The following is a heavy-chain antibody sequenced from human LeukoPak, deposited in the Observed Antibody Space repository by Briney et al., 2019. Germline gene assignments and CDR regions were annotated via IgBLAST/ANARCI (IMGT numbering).Heavy chain of an antibody. CDR2: ISGSGGST. J-gene: IGHJ3*02. CDR3: AKREHDAFDI. D-gene: IGHD1/OR15-1a*01. Sequence: GGSLRLSCAASGFTFSDYEMNWVRQAPGKGLEWVSAISGSGGSTYYADSVKGRFTISRDNSKNTLYLQMNSLRAEDTAVYYCAKREHDAFDIWGQGTMVTVSS. V-gene: IGHV3-23*01. CDR1: GFTFSDYE.